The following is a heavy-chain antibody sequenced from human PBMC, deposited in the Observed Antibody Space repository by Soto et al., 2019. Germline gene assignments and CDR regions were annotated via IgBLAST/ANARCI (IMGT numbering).Heavy chain of an antibody. V-gene: IGHV1-8*01. Sequence: QVPLVQSGAEVKKPGASVKVSCKASGYTFTSYDINWVRQATGQGLEWMGWMNPNSGNTGYAQKFQGRVTMTRNTSISTAYMERSSLRSEDTAVYYCARGRSTMVREPLDYWGQGTLVTVSS. CDR3: ARGRSTMVREPLDY. D-gene: IGHD3-10*01. CDR1: GYTFTSYD. CDR2: MNPNSGNT. J-gene: IGHJ4*02.